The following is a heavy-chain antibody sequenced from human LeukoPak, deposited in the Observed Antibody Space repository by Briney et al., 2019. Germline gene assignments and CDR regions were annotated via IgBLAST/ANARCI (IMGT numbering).Heavy chain of an antibody. D-gene: IGHD3-3*01. V-gene: IGHV4-4*07. J-gene: IGHJ4*02. CDR2: IYTSGST. Sequence: SETLSLTCTVSGGSISSYYWSCLRQPAGKGREWVGRIYTSGSTNYNPSLKSRVTMSVDTSKNQFSLKLSSVPAADTAVYYCARGHLRFLEWSYHFDYSGQGTLVTVSS. CDR3: ARGHLRFLEWSYHFDY. CDR1: GGSISSYY.